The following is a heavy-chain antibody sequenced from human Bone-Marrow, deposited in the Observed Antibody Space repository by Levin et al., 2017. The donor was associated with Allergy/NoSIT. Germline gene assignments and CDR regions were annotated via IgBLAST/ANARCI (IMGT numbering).Heavy chain of an antibody. Sequence: SETLSLTCTVSGGSISSSSYYWGWIRQPPGKGLEWIGTIYYSGRTYYNPSLKSRVTISVDTSKNQFSLKLSSVTAADRAVYYCAREDATGSFPLDWGQGIPVTVSS. D-gene: IGHD3-10*01. CDR3: AREDATGSFPLD. CDR2: IYYSGRT. CDR1: GGSISSSSYY. V-gene: IGHV4-39*07. J-gene: IGHJ4*02.